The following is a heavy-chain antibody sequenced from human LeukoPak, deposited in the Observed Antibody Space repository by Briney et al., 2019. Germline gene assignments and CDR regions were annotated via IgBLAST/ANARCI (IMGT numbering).Heavy chain of an antibody. CDR2: IYPGDSDT. Sequence: GESLKISCQGSGYSFTSYWIGWVRQMPGKGLEWMGIIYPGDSDTRYSPSFQGQVTISADKSISTAYLQWSSLKASDTAMYYCAASHYDYVWGSYRYTPSAFDIWGQGTMVTVSS. CDR3: AASHYDYVWGSYRYTPSAFDI. CDR1: GYSFTSYW. V-gene: IGHV5-51*01. D-gene: IGHD3-16*02. J-gene: IGHJ3*02.